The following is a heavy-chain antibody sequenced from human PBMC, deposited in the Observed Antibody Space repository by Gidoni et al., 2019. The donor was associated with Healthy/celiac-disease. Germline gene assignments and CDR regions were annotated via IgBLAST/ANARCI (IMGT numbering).Heavy chain of an antibody. CDR2: ISGSGGST. V-gene: IGHV3-23*01. J-gene: IGHJ5*02. Sequence: EVQLLESGGGLVQPGGSLRLPCAAPGFPFSSYAMSWVRQAPGKGLEWVSAISGSGGSTYYADSVKGRFTISRDNSKNTLYLQMNSLRAEDTAVYYCAKDKMDSSSWYWFDPWGQGTLVTVSS. CDR3: AKDKMDSSSWYWFDP. D-gene: IGHD6-13*01. CDR1: GFPFSSYA.